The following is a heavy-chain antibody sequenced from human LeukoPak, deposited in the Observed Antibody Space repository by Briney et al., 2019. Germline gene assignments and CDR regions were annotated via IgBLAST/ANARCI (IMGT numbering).Heavy chain of an antibody. Sequence: SVKVSCKASGGTFSSYAISWVRQAPGQGLEWMGGIIPIFGTANYAQKFQGRVTITADESTSTAYMELSSLRSEDTAVYYCARGGRRTSPYNWFDPWDQGTLVTVSS. CDR1: GGTFSSYA. D-gene: IGHD1-1*01. CDR3: ARGGRRTSPYNWFDP. CDR2: IIPIFGTA. J-gene: IGHJ5*02. V-gene: IGHV1-69*13.